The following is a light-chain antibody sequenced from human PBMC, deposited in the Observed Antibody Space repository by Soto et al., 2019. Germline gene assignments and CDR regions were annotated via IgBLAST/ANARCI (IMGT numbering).Light chain of an antibody. CDR1: SSDIGNNY. J-gene: IGLJ2*01. V-gene: IGLV1-51*01. Sequence: QSALTQPPSVSAAPGQKVTISCSGSSSDIGNNYVSWYQQLPGTAPKLLIYDNNKRPSGIPDRFSGSKSGTSGTLDLTGLQTGDEADYYCATWDGSLTGEVFGGGTQLTVL. CDR3: ATWDGSLTGEV. CDR2: DNN.